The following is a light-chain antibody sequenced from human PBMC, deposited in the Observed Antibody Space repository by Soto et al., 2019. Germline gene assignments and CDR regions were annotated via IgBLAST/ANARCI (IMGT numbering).Light chain of an antibody. V-gene: IGKV1-12*01. CDR3: QQANSFPYT. CDR2: AAS. J-gene: IGKJ2*01. CDR1: QGVSNW. Sequence: DIQMTQSPASVSASVGDRVTITCRASQGVSNWLAWYQQKPGKAPKLLIYAASTLRSGVPSRFRGSGSGTDFTVTISSLQPEDFATYYCQQANSFPYTCGQGTKLEIK.